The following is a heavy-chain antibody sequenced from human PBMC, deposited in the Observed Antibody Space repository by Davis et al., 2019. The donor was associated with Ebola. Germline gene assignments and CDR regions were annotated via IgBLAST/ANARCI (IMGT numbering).Heavy chain of an antibody. D-gene: IGHD5-18*01. Sequence: HSQTLSLTCAISGDSVSTAGWNWIRQSPSRGLEWLGRTYYTSKWYNDYAVSVKSRITISPDTSKNQFSLHLNSVTPEDTALYFCARGWLRGGMDVWGEGTTVTVSS. CDR1: GDSVSTAG. CDR3: ARGWLRGGMDV. V-gene: IGHV6-1*01. J-gene: IGHJ6*04. CDR2: TYYTSKWYN.